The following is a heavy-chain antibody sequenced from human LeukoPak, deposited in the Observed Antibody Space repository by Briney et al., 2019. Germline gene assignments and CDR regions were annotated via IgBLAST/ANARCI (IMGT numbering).Heavy chain of an antibody. Sequence: GGSLRLSCAASGFTFSSYSMSWVRQAPGKGLEWVSSISSSSTYKYYVDSVKGRFTISRDNAKNSLYLQMNSLRAEDTAVYYCAGGAITGTASFDYWGQGTLVTVSS. CDR1: GFTFSSYS. CDR2: ISSSSTYK. CDR3: AGGAITGTASFDY. J-gene: IGHJ4*02. D-gene: IGHD1-7*01. V-gene: IGHV3-21*01.